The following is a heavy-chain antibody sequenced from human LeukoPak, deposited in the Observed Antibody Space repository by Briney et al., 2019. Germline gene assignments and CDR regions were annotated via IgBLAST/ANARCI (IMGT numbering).Heavy chain of an antibody. V-gene: IGHV4-34*01. CDR2: INHSGST. D-gene: IGHD6-19*01. CDR3: ARGHSSGLFDY. CDR1: GRSFSGYY. J-gene: IGHJ4*02. Sequence: SETLSLTCAVYGRSFSGYYWRWIRQPPGKGLEWIAEINHSGSTNYNPSLKSRVTISVDTSKNQFSLKLRSVTAADTAVYYCARGHSSGLFDYWGQGNLFAGSS.